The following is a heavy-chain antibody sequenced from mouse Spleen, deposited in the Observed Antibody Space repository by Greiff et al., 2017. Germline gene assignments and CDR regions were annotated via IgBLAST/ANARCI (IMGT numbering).Heavy chain of an antibody. V-gene: IGHV1-19*01. D-gene: IGHD2-1*01. CDR1: GYTFTDYY. CDR2: INPYNGGT. J-gene: IGHJ3*01. CDR3: AREDYYGNSWFAY. Sequence: VQLKESGPVLVKPGASVKMSCKASGYTFTDYYMNWVKQSHGKSLEWIGVINPYNGGTSYNQKFKGKATLTVDKSSSTAYMELNSLTSEDSAVYYCAREDYYGNSWFAYWGQGTLVTVSA.